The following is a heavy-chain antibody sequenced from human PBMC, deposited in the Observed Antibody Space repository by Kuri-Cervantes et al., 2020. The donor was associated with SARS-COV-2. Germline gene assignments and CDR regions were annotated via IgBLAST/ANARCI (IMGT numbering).Heavy chain of an antibody. CDR2: INPSGGST. J-gene: IGHJ5*02. V-gene: IGHV1-46*01. CDR1: GYTFTSYY. Sequence: GGSLRLSCKASGYTFTSYYMHWVRQAPGQGLEWMGIINPSGGSTSYAQKFQGRVTMTRDTSTSTVYMELSRLRSEDTAVYYCASLDCGGDCYPPPWGQGTLVTVSS. D-gene: IGHD2-21*02. CDR3: ASLDCGGDCYPPP.